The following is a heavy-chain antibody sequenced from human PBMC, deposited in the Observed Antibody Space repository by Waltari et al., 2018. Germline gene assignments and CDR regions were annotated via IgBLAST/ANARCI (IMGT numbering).Heavy chain of an antibody. J-gene: IGHJ6*02. D-gene: IGHD3-16*01. CDR2: INHSGST. Sequence: QVQLQQWGAGLLKPSETLSLTCAVYGGSFSGYYWSWIRQPPGKGLEWIGEINHSGSTHYNPALKSRVTISVDTSKNQFSLKLSSVTAADTAVYYCARWNGGAYYYYYYGMDVWGQGTTVTVSS. CDR3: ARWNGGAYYYYYYGMDV. CDR1: GGSFSGYY. V-gene: IGHV4-34*01.